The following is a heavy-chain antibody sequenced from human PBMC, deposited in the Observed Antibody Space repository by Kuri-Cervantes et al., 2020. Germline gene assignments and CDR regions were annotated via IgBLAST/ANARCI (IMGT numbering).Heavy chain of an antibody. D-gene: IGHD6-19*01. Sequence: GGSLRLSCAASGFTVSSNYMSWVRKAPGKGLEWVSVIYSGGSTYYADSVKGRFTISRDDAKNTLYLQMNSLKTEDTAVYYCTTVELEWLVGDYWGQGTLVTVSS. CDR3: TTVELEWLVGDY. CDR1: GFTVSSNY. CDR2: IYSGGST. J-gene: IGHJ4*02. V-gene: IGHV3-66*01.